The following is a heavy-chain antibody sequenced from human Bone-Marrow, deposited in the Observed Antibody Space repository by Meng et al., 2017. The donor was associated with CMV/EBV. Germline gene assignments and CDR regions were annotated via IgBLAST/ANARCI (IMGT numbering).Heavy chain of an antibody. V-gene: IGHV3-30*04. CDR3: AKGKFSPDQLLLDDAFYI. D-gene: IGHD2-2*01. J-gene: IGHJ3*02. CDR2: ISYDGSNK. Sequence: GGSLRLSCAASGFTFSSYAMHWVRQAPGKGLEWVAVISYDGSNKYYADSVKGRFTISRDNSKNTLYLQMNSLRAEDTAVYYCAKGKFSPDQLLLDDAFYIWGQGTMVTVSS. CDR1: GFTFSSYA.